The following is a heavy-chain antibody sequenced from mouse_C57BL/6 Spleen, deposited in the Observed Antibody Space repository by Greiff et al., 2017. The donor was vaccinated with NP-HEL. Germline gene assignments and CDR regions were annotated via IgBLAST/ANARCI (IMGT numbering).Heavy chain of an antibody. V-gene: IGHV5-17*01. CDR1: GFTFSDYG. CDR2: ISSGSSTI. CDR3: ARTVTTGGYYFDY. J-gene: IGHJ2*01. Sequence: EVKLMESGGGLVKPGGSLKLSCAASGFTFSDYGMHWVRRAPEKGLEWVAYISSGSSTIYYADTVKGRFTISRDNAKNTLFLQMPSLRSEDTAMYYCARTVTTGGYYFDYWGQGTTLTVSS. D-gene: IGHD2-2*01.